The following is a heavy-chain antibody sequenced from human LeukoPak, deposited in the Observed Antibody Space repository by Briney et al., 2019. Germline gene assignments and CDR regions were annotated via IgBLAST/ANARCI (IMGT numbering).Heavy chain of an antibody. V-gene: IGHV5-51*01. Sequence: KRGESLKISCEASGYSFTTFWIGWVPQMPGKGLESIRIFYSGGSDTIYSPFFQGQVPIPAEKSINPAYLQWRSRKATATARFYCARRNYDGIGYYDAFDIWGQGTMVTVSS. CDR2: FYSGGSDT. CDR3: ARRNYDGIGYYDAFDI. J-gene: IGHJ3*02. CDR1: GYSFTTFW. D-gene: IGHD3-22*01.